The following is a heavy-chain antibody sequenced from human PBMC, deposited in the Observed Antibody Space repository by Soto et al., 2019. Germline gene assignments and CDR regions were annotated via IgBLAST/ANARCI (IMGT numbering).Heavy chain of an antibody. CDR1: GGCISSGGYY. V-gene: IGHV4-31*03. J-gene: IGHJ4*02. D-gene: IGHD2-2*01. CDR3: AREPTSSTSSFDY. CDR2: IYYSGST. Sequence: PSETLSLTCTVSGGCISSGGYYWSWIRQHPGKGLEWIGYIYYSGSTYYNPSLKSRVTISVDTSKNQFSLKLSSVTAADTAVYYCAREPTSSTSSFDYWGQGTLVTVSS.